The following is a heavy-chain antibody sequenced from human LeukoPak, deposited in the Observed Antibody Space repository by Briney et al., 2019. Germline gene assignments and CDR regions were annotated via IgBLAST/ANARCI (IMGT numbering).Heavy chain of an antibody. D-gene: IGHD3-22*01. CDR3: NSFFYDSSGYALDY. CDR1: GFTFSGSA. Sequence: GGSLRLSCAASGFTFSGSATHWVRQASGKGLEWVGRIGSKANSYATAYAASVKGRSTISRDDSKNTAYLQMNSLKTEDTAVYYCNSFFYDSSGYALDYWGQGTLVTVSS. V-gene: IGHV3-73*01. CDR2: IGSKANSYAT. J-gene: IGHJ4*02.